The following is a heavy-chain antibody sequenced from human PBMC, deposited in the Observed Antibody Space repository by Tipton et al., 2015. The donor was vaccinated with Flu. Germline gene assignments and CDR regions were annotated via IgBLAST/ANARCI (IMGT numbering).Heavy chain of an antibody. V-gene: IGHV3-7*01. J-gene: IGHJ4*02. CDR3: TRRLVED. Sequence: LSLTCAASGFIFSDYWMAWVRQAPGKGLEWVANINYDGSTIYYVDSVKGRFTISRDNAKKSLYLQMNNLRAEDTAVYYCTRRLVEDWGQGTQVTVSS. CDR1: GFIFSDYW. CDR2: INYDGSTI.